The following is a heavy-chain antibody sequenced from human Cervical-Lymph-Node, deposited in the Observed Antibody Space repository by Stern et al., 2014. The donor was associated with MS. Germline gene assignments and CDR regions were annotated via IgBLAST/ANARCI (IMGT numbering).Heavy chain of an antibody. CDR3: ARAFSDYHDSTPGY. D-gene: IGHD3-22*01. CDR2: INYRRNP. J-gene: IGHJ4*02. V-gene: IGHV4-59*01. CDR1: YDSISSYY. Sequence: QVQLQESGPGLVKPSETPSLTCTVSYDSISSYYWTWLRQPPGKGLEWIGYINYRRNPNYNPALKSRVTISVDTSKNQFSLKLTSVTAADTAVYYCARAFSDYHDSTPGYWGQGTLVTVSS.